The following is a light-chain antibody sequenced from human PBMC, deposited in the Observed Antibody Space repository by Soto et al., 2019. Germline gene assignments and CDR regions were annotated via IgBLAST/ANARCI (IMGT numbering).Light chain of an antibody. V-gene: IGLV2-14*01. CDR1: SSDVGGYNY. Sequence: QSALTQPASVSGSPGQSITISCTGTSSDVGGYNYVSWYQQHPGKAPKLMIYDVSNRPSGVSNRFSGSKSGNTASLTISGLQAEDEAAYYCSSYTSSSLVVFGGGTKRTVL. CDR2: DVS. CDR3: SSYTSSSLVV. J-gene: IGLJ2*01.